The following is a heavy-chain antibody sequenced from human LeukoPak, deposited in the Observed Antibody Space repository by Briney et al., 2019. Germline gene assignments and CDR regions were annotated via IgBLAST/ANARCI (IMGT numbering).Heavy chain of an antibody. V-gene: IGHV1-69*13. CDR3: ARNTAMASGPFDYYYYMDV. CDR2: IIPIFGTA. CDR1: GGTFSSYA. Sequence: SVKVSCKASGGTFSSYAISWVRQAPGQGLEWMGGIIPIFGTANYAQKFQGRVTITADESTSTAYMELSSLRSEDTAVYYCARNTAMASGPFDYYYYMDVWGKGTTVTVSS. J-gene: IGHJ6*03. D-gene: IGHD5-18*01.